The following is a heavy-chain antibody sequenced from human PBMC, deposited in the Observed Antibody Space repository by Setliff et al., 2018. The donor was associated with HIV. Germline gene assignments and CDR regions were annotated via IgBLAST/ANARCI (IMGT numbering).Heavy chain of an antibody. D-gene: IGHD3-10*01. V-gene: IGHV4-34*01. CDR1: GGSFSASY. Sequence: SETLSLTCAVYGGSFSASYWSWSRQAPGKGLEWIGEINHSGITHFNPSLDTRVTMFADTSKNQFSLRLSPVTSADTAIYYCAKGPRGLGLRYYFDYWAQGSQVTVS. CDR2: INHSGIT. CDR3: AKGPRGLGLRYYFDY. J-gene: IGHJ4*02.